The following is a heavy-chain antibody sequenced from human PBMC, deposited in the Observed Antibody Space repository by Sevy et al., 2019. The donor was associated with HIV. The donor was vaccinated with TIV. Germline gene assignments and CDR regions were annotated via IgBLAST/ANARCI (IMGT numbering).Heavy chain of an antibody. Sequence: SETLSLTCTVSGGSFSTYSWNWIRQSPGKGLEWIGYIYDGGHTNYNPSLKSRVTISVDTSKNQFSLKLNSVTAADTAVYYCAREKGKVTILSAFDIWGQGTRVTVSS. CDR3: AREKGKVTILSAFDI. V-gene: IGHV4-59*01. CDR1: GGSFSTYS. D-gene: IGHD3-9*01. J-gene: IGHJ3*02. CDR2: IYDGGHT.